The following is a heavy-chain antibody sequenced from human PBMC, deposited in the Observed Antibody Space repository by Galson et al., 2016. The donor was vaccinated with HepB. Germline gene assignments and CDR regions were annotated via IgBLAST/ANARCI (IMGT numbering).Heavy chain of an antibody. J-gene: IGHJ6*02. V-gene: IGHV3-33*01. CDR2: IWYDRGKE. Sequence: SLRLSCAASGFTFSHYGMHWVRQAPGKGLEWVAVIWYDRGKEYYTESVQGRFTISSDNSKNTLYLEMNTLRVEDTAVYFCARGGSSRSIYYYYYYTMDVWGQGTTVTVSS. CDR3: ARGGSSRSIYYYYYYTMDV. D-gene: IGHD6-6*01. CDR1: GFTFSHYG.